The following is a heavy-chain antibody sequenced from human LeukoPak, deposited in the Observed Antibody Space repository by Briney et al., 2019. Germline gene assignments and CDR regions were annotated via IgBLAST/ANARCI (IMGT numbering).Heavy chain of an antibody. D-gene: IGHD5-18*01. CDR3: AKAWWIQLWFSPFDP. V-gene: IGHV3-21*04. Sequence: GGSLRLSCAASGFTFSSYGMNWVRQAPGKGLEWVSSITSSSSYTHYADSVKGRFTISRDNSKNTLYLQMNSLRAEDTAVYYCAKAWWIQLWFSPFDPWGQGTLATVSS. J-gene: IGHJ5*02. CDR2: ITSSSSYT. CDR1: GFTFSSYG.